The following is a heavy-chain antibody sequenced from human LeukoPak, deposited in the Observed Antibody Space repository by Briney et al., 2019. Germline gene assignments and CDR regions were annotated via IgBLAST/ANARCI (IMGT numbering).Heavy chain of an antibody. CDR3: AKKPYSSGWSQVMD. V-gene: IGHV3-23*01. D-gene: IGHD6-19*01. J-gene: IGHJ4*02. CDR2: ISGSGGST. CDR1: GFTFSTYA. Sequence: GGSLRLSCAASGFTFSTYAMTWVRQAPGKGLEWVSTISGSGGSTYYADSVKGRFTISRDNSKNTLYLQMNSLRAEDTAVYYCAKKPYSSGWSQVMDWGQGTLVTVSS.